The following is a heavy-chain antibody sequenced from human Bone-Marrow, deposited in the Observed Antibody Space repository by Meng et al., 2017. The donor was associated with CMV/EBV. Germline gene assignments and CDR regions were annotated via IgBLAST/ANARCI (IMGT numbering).Heavy chain of an antibody. CDR2: INPNSDGT. CDR3: ARQNVGSGYNWFDP. J-gene: IGHJ5*02. D-gene: IGHD3-3*01. Sequence: ASVKVSCKASGYTFTDYYLHWVRQAPGQGLEWMGRINPNSDGTNYAQKFQGRVTLTRDTSISTAYMDLSGVTSDDTAMYYCARQNVGSGYNWFDPWGQGTLVTCYS. V-gene: IGHV1-2*02. CDR1: GYTFTDYY.